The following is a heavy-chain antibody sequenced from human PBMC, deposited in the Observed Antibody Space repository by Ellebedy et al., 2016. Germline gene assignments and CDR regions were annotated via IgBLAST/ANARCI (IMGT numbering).Heavy chain of an antibody. V-gene: IGHV1-69*13. Sequence: ASVKVSCKASGGTFSSYAISWVLQAPGQGLEWMGGIIPIFGTANYAQKFQGRVTITADESTSTAYMELSSLRSEDTAVYYCARLDGAARNGMDVWGQGTTVTVSS. CDR1: GGTFSSYA. J-gene: IGHJ6*02. D-gene: IGHD6-6*01. CDR2: IIPIFGTA. CDR3: ARLDGAARNGMDV.